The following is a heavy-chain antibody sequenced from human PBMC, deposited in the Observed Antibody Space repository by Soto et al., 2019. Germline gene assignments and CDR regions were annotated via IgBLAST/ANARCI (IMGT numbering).Heavy chain of an antibody. V-gene: IGHV3-33*06. Sequence: GGSLRLSCAASGFTFSSYGMHWVRQAPGKGLEWVAVIWYDGSNKYYADSVKGRFTISRDNSKNTLYLQMNSLRAEDTAIYYYAKDVGNSWSYYFDFWGQGTLVTVSS. D-gene: IGHD6-13*01. CDR3: AKDVGNSWSYYFDF. J-gene: IGHJ4*02. CDR1: GFTFSSYG. CDR2: IWYDGSNK.